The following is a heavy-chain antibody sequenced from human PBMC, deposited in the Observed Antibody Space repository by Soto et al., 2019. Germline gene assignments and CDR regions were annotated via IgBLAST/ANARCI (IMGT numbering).Heavy chain of an antibody. D-gene: IGHD4-4*01. CDR3: ASGYSNYTYYYGMDV. V-gene: IGHV3-30-3*01. CDR2: ISYDGSNK. Sequence: QVQLVESGGGVVQPGRSLRLSCAASGFTFSSYAMHWVRQAPGKGLEWVAVISYDGSNKYYADSVKGRFTMSRDNSKSTLYLQMNSLRADDTAVYYCASGYSNYTYYYGMDVWGQGTTVTVSS. CDR1: GFTFSSYA. J-gene: IGHJ6*02.